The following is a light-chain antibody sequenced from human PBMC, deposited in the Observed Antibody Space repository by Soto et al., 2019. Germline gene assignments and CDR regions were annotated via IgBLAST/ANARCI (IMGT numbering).Light chain of an antibody. CDR2: GAS. CDR1: QSVSSN. CDR3: QQYNNWPLT. Sequence: EIVLTHSPGPLSFSPCERATLSFRASQSVSSNLAWYQQKPGQAPRLLIYGASTRATGIPARFSGSGSGTEFTLTISSLQSEDFAVYYCQQYNNWPLTFGQGTKVDIK. J-gene: IGKJ1*01. V-gene: IGKV3-15*01.